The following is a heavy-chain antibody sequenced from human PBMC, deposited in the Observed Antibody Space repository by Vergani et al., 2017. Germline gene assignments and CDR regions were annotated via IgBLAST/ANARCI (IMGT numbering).Heavy chain of an antibody. Sequence: QVQLVQSGAEVKKPGSSVKVSCKASGGTFSSYAISWVRQAPGQGLEWMGGIIPIFGTANYAQKFQGRVTITADESTSTAYMELSSLRSEDTAVYYCARHDIEDSVPDYDYYGMDVWGQGTTVTVSS. CDR2: IIPIFGTA. CDR3: ARHDIEDSVPDYDYYGMDV. D-gene: IGHD3-9*01. CDR1: GGTFSSYA. V-gene: IGHV1-69*01. J-gene: IGHJ6*02.